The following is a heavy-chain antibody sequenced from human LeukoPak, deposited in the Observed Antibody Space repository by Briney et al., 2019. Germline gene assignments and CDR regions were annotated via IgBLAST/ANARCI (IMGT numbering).Heavy chain of an antibody. J-gene: IGHJ4*02. D-gene: IGHD3-10*01. CDR3: AKGHTSRWELVDGGY. CDR2: ISWNSGSI. CDR1: GFTFDEYD. Sequence: PGGSLRLSCAASGFTFDEYDMHWVRQGPGKGLEWVSGISWNSGSIGYADSVKGRFTISRDNAKKYLYLQMNSLRTEDTALYYCAKGHTSRWELVDGGYWGQGILVTVSS. V-gene: IGHV3-9*01.